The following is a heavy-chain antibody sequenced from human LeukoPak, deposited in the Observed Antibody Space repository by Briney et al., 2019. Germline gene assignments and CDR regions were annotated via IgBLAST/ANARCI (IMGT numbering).Heavy chain of an antibody. CDR2: MSPSGGRT. V-gene: IGHV1-46*01. D-gene: IGHD4-17*01. J-gene: IGHJ4*02. CDR3: ARDHDYGDYEGPAAFDY. CDR1: GFTFTDYC. Sequence: ASVKVSCKAFGFTFTDYCMHWLRQAPGQGLEWMGEMSPSGGRTSYAQKFQGRVTMTRDTSMSTVYMELTSLSSEDTAVYYCARDHDYGDYEGPAAFDYWGPGTLVTVSS.